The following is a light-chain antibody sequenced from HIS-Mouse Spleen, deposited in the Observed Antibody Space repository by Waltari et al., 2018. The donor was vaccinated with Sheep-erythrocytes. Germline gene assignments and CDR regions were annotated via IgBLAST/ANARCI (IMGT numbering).Light chain of an antibody. CDR3: CSYAGSYNHV. Sequence: QSALTQPRSVSGSPGPSVTISCTGTSSDVGGYNYVSWYQQHPGKAPQLMIYDVSKRPSGVPDRLSGSKSGNTASLTISGLQAEDEADYYCCSYAGSYNHVFATGTKVTVL. CDR1: SSDVGGYNY. V-gene: IGLV2-11*01. J-gene: IGLJ1*01. CDR2: DVS.